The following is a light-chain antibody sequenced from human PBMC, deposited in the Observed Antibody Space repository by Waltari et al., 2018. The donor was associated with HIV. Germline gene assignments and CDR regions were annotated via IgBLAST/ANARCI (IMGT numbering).Light chain of an antibody. CDR2: DLT. V-gene: IGLV2-14*01. CDR3: ASLSNSITLVV. Sequence: QSALSQPASVSGSPGQSVTISCNGTNSDIAASEHSSWYHKFPDRVPRLLIYDLTKRPSGVSIRFSGSKAANTASLTISGLQPEDEADFYCASLSNSITLVVFGGGTHLTVL. CDR1: NSDIAASEH. J-gene: IGLJ2*01.